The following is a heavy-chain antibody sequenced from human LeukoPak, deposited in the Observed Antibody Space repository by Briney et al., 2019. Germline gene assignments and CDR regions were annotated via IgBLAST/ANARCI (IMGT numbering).Heavy chain of an antibody. Sequence: PGGSLRLFCVVSGFTFRSYGMHWVRQAPGKGLEWVAGISDSGNHQSYADSVKGRFTISRDNSKNTLFLQMNSLRVEDTAVYYCAKEIHAFGGFDYWGQGTLVTVSS. CDR3: AKEIHAFGGFDY. J-gene: IGHJ4*02. D-gene: IGHD3-10*01. CDR2: ISDSGNHQ. CDR1: GFTFRSYG. V-gene: IGHV3-30*18.